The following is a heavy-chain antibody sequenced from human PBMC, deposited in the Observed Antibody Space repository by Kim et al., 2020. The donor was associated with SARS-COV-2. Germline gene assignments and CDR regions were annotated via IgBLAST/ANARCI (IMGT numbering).Heavy chain of an antibody. V-gene: IGHV3-33*01. CDR1: GFTFSSYG. D-gene: IGHD6-13*01. J-gene: IGHJ2*01. CDR3: ARGEVIAAAVDRNGEYFDL. Sequence: GGSLRLSCAASGFTFSSYGMHWVRQAPGKGLEWVAVIWYDGSNKYYADSVKGRFTISRDNSKNTLYLQMNSLRAEDTAVYYCARGEVIAAAVDRNGEYFDLWGRGTLVTVSS. CDR2: IWYDGSNK.